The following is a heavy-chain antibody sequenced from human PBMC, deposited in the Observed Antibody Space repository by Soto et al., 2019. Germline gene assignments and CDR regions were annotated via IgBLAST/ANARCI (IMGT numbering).Heavy chain of an antibody. J-gene: IGHJ6*02. CDR2: IYYSGST. Sequence: SETLSLTCTVSGGSISSSSYYWGWIRQPPGKGLEWIGSIYYSGSTYYNPSLKSRVTISVDTSKNQLSLKLSSVTAADTAVYYCARPYYGGNSEPGGMDVWGQGTTVTVSS. V-gene: IGHV4-39*01. D-gene: IGHD4-17*01. CDR1: GGSISSSSYY. CDR3: ARPYYGGNSEPGGMDV.